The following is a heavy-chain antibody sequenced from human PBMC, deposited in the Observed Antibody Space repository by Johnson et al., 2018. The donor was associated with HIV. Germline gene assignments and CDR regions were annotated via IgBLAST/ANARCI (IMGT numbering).Heavy chain of an antibody. V-gene: IGHV3-20*04. D-gene: IGHD3-22*01. CDR1: GFIFDDYG. Sequence: QVVESGGGVVRPGGSLRLSCEASGFIFDDYGMSWVRQAPGKGLEWVSGINWNGGSTGYADSVKGRFTISRDNAKNSLYLQMNSLRTEDTALYYCAKSLKIVVVISAFDIWGQGTMVTVSS. CDR3: AKSLKIVVVISAFDI. CDR2: INWNGGST. J-gene: IGHJ3*02.